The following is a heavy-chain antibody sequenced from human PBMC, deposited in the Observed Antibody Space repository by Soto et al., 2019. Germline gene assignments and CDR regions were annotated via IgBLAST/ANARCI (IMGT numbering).Heavy chain of an antibody. V-gene: IGHV3-15*01. CDR2: IKSKPDGGTI. J-gene: IGHJ4*02. CDR1: GFTFNNAW. CDR3: STGGYYFDY. Sequence: GGSLRLSWAASGFTFNNAWMNCVRQAPGKGLEWVARIKSKPDGGTIDYAAPVKGRFTISRDDSKNTLYVQMNSLETEDTAVYYCSTGGYYFDYWGQGALVTVSS.